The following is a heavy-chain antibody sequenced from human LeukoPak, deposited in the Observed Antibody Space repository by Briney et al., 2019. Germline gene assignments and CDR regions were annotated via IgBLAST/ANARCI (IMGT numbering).Heavy chain of an antibody. V-gene: IGHV1-69*05. J-gene: IGHJ3*02. Sequence: SVKVSCKASGGTFSSYAISCVRQAPGQGLEWMGGIIPIFGTANYAQKFQGRVTITTDESTSTAYMELSSLRSEDTAVYYCARARITIFGVVAFGAFDIWGQGTMVTVSS. CDR1: GGTFSSYA. D-gene: IGHD3-3*01. CDR3: ARARITIFGVVAFGAFDI. CDR2: IIPIFGTA.